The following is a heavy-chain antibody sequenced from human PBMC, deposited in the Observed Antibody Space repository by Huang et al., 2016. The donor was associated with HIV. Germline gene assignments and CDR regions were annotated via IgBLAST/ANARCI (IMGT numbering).Heavy chain of an antibody. J-gene: IGHJ4*02. Sequence: QLQLQESGPGLVKPSETLSLTCTVSGGSIRSDNYYWGWIRQPPGKGLEVIGRIYYSGSTYYNPSLKSLVTITVDTSKNQFSLKMRSVTAADTAVYYCARLPGSITMIRGVITDPYWGQGTLVTVSS. CDR1: GGSIRSDNYY. V-gene: IGHV4-39*01. CDR2: IYYSGST. D-gene: IGHD3-10*01. CDR3: ARLPGSITMIRGVITDPY.